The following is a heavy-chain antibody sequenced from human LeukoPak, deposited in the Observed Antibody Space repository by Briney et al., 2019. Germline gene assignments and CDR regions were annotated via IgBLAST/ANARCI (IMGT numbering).Heavy chain of an antibody. V-gene: IGHV4-4*07. D-gene: IGHD3-16*01. CDR1: SGSINSYY. Sequence: PSETLSLTCIVSSGSINSYYWGWVRQPAGRGLEWIGRIYTTGNTHYNPSLKSRLTMSIDTSRRQFSLNLTSVTAADTAIYYCARHGYTASHYFLDYWSQGTLVTVSS. CDR2: IYTTGNT. J-gene: IGHJ4*02. CDR3: ARHGYTASHYFLDY.